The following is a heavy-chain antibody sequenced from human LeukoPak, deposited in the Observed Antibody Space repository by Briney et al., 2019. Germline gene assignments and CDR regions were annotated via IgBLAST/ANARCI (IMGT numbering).Heavy chain of an antibody. CDR1: GGSISSYY. J-gene: IGHJ4*02. CDR2: IPYSGST. Sequence: SETLSLTCTVSGGSISSYYWSWIRQPPGKGLEWIGYIPYSGSTDSNPSLKSRVTFSVDTSKNQISLRLSSVTAADTAVYYCARTYCRGGSCHFDYWGQGTLVTVSS. D-gene: IGHD2-15*01. V-gene: IGHV4-59*08. CDR3: ARTYCRGGSCHFDY.